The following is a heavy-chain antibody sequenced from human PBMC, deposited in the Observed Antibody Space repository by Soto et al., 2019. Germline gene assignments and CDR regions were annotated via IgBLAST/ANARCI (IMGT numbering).Heavy chain of an antibody. J-gene: IGHJ4*02. D-gene: IGHD3-22*01. CDR1: GFTFSSYG. Sequence: PGGSLRLSCAASGFTFSSYGMHWVRQAPGKGLEWVAVIWYDGSNKYYADSVKGRFTISRDNSKNTLYLQMNSLRDEDTAVYYCARDDYYDTSGYLALFDYWGQGTLVTVSS. CDR3: ARDDYYDTSGYLALFDY. CDR2: IWYDGSNK. V-gene: IGHV3-33*01.